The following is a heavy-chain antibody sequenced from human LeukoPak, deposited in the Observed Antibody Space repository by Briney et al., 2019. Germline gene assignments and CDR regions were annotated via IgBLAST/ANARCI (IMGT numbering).Heavy chain of an antibody. CDR3: ARTEYCNTTTCKYASI. CDR1: GFTFSTYG. J-gene: IGHJ3*02. V-gene: IGHV3-30*02. Sequence: GGSLRLSCATSGFTFSTYGMHWVRQAPGKGLEWVAFIRFDGSNVGSNVYYADSVKGRFTISRDNSKNTLYLQMNSLRAEDTAVYYCARTEYCNTTTCKYASIWGQGTMVTVSS. CDR2: IRFDGSNVGSNV. D-gene: IGHD2/OR15-2a*01.